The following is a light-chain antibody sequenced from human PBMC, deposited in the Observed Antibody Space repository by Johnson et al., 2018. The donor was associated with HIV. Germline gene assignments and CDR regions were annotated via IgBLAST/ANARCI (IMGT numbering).Light chain of an antibody. CDR1: TSNIGNNY. V-gene: IGLV1-51*01. CDR3: GTWDSSLSTYV. CDR2: DNN. J-gene: IGLJ1*01. Sequence: QSVLTQPPSVSAAPGQKVTISCSGSTSNIGNNYVSWYQQFPGTAPKLLIYDNNKRPSGIPDRLSGSKSGTSATLGITGLQTGDEADYYCGTWDSSLSTYVFGSGTKVTVL.